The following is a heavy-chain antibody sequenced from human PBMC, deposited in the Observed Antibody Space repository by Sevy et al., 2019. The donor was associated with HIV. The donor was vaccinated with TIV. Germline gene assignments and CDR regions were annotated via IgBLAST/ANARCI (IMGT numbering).Heavy chain of an antibody. CDR1: GFTISKYS. CDR3: AREGCTKPHDY. J-gene: IGHJ4*02. Sequence: GGSLRLSCAASGFTISKYSMSWVRQPPGKGLEWVSTFSFGCGEINYADSVKGRFTVSRDNSKSSVYLQMNNLRPEDTAVYYCAREGCTKPHDYWGQGTLVTVSS. V-gene: IGHV3-23*01. D-gene: IGHD2-8*01. CDR2: FSFGCGEI.